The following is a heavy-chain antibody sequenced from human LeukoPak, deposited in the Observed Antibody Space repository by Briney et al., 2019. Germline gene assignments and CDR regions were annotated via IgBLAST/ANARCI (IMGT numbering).Heavy chain of an antibody. V-gene: IGHV3-23*01. CDR1: GFTFSSYG. Sequence: HPGGSLRLSCAASGFTFSSYGMSWVRQAPGKGLEWVSGISVRADSTSYPYSVNGRFTISRDNSKNTLYMQMNSLRDEDTAVYYCAKDYNWSDGYWGQGTLVTVSS. J-gene: IGHJ4*02. CDR3: AKDYNWSDGY. D-gene: IGHD1-20*01. CDR2: ISVRADST.